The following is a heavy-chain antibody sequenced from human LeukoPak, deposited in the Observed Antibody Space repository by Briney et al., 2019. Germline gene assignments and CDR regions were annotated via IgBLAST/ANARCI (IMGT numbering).Heavy chain of an antibody. Sequence: KPSETLSLTCTVSGGSISSYYWSWIRQPAGKGLEWIGRIYTSGSTNYNPSLKSRVTMSVDTSKNQFSLKLSSVTAADTAVYYCARGRKKNSSASEKKFNYYYYMDVWGKGTTVTVSS. CDR2: IYTSGST. CDR1: GGSISSYY. CDR3: ARGRKKNSSASEKKFNYYYYMDV. J-gene: IGHJ6*03. V-gene: IGHV4-4*07. D-gene: IGHD6-19*01.